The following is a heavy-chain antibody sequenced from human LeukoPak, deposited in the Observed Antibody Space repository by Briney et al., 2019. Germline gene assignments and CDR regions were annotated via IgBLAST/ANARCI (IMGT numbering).Heavy chain of an antibody. Sequence: GGSLRLSCAASGFTFSSYSMNWVRQAPGKGLEWVSSISSSSSYIYYADSVKGRFTISRDNAKNSLYLQMNSLRAEDMALYYCAKDGYSSSRGRYFDYWGQGTLVTVSS. CDR2: ISSSSSYI. CDR3: AKDGYSSSRGRYFDY. D-gene: IGHD6-13*01. V-gene: IGHV3-21*04. CDR1: GFTFSSYS. J-gene: IGHJ4*02.